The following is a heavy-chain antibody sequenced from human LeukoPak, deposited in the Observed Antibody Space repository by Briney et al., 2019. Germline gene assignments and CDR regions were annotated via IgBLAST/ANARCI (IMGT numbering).Heavy chain of an antibody. Sequence: PGGSLRLSCAASGFTFSSYAMSWVRQAPGKGLEWVTAISGRGGSTYYADSVKGRFTISRDNSKNTLYLQMNSLRAEDTAVYYCAKGLTNFYGSGSYPSYFDYWGQGTLVTVSS. CDR1: GFTFSSYA. V-gene: IGHV3-23*01. CDR2: ISGRGGST. J-gene: IGHJ4*02. CDR3: AKGLTNFYGSGSYPSYFDY. D-gene: IGHD3-10*01.